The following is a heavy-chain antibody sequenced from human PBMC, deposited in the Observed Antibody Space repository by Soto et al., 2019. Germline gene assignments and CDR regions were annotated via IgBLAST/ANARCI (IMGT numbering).Heavy chain of an antibody. J-gene: IGHJ5*02. CDR3: VRDKRVTDWFDP. V-gene: IGHV3-74*01. CDR2: ITSDGSVT. Sequence: GGSLRLSCAASGFTFSNYWMHWVRQAPGKGLLWVSRITSDGSVTVYADSVRGRFTISRDNANNMLYLQMNSLRVEDTAVYYCVRDKRVTDWFDPWGQGTLVTVSS. CDR1: GFTFSNYW.